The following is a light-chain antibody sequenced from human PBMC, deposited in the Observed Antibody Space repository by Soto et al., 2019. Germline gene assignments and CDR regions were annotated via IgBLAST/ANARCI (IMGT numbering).Light chain of an antibody. V-gene: IGLV1-40*01. CDR3: KSYNSSLSGYV. CDR2: GNS. J-gene: IGLJ1*01. Sequence: QSVLTQPPSVSGAPGQRVTISCTGSSSNIGAGYDVHWYQQLPGTAPKLLIYGNSNRPSGVPDRFSGSKSGTSASLAITGLQAEDEADYSCKSYNSSLSGYVFGTGTKVPVL. CDR1: SSNIGAGYD.